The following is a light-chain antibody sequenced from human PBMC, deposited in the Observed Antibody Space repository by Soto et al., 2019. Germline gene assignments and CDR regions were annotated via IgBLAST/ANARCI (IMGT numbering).Light chain of an antibody. Sequence: QSALTQPASVSGSPGQSITISCTGTSNDVGGYNYVSWYQQHPGKAPQLIIYEVSNRPSGVSHRFSGSKSGDTASLTISGLLAEDGADYYCSSYTAFSTWVFGGGTKLTVL. J-gene: IGLJ3*02. CDR2: EVS. V-gene: IGLV2-14*01. CDR3: SSYTAFSTWV. CDR1: SNDVGGYNY.